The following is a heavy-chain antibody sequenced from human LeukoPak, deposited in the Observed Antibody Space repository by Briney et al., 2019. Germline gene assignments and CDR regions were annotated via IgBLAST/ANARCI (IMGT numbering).Heavy chain of an antibody. J-gene: IGHJ4*02. Sequence: ASVKVSCKASGYTFTAYYMNWVRQAPGQGLEWMGWINPNSGGTNYAQKFQGRVTVTRDTSISTVYMELNSLRSDDTAVYYCARRLTGVDYWGQGTLVTVSS. V-gene: IGHV1-2*02. CDR2: INPNSGGT. CDR1: GYTFTAYY. CDR3: ARRLTGVDY. D-gene: IGHD7-27*01.